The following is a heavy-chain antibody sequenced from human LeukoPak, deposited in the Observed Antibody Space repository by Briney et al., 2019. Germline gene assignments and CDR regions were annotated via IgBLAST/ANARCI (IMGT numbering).Heavy chain of an antibody. CDR2: IYPGDSDT. Sequence: GESLKISCKGSGYSFTSYWIGWVRQMPGKGLEWMGIIYPGDSDTRYSPSFQGQVTISADKFISTAYLQWSSLKASDTAMYYCARLRITMVRGVSPYYYYYGMDVWGQGTTVTVSS. CDR3: ARLRITMVRGVSPYYYYYGMDV. V-gene: IGHV5-51*01. D-gene: IGHD3-10*01. J-gene: IGHJ6*02. CDR1: GYSFTSYW.